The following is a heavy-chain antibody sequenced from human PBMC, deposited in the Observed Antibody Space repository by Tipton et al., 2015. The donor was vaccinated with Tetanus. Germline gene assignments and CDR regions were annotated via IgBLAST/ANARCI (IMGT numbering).Heavy chain of an antibody. V-gene: IGHV4-4*02. CDR3: ARTAHNWFDP. D-gene: IGHD2-21*02. J-gene: IGHJ5*02. Sequence: TLSLTCDVSGGPVSSSNWWSWVRQAPGKGLEWIGEIYYSGTTNYNPSLKSRVTISVDTSKNQFSLKLSSVTAADTAVYYCARTAHNWFDPWGQGTLVTVSS. CDR2: IYYSGTT. CDR1: GGPVSSSNW.